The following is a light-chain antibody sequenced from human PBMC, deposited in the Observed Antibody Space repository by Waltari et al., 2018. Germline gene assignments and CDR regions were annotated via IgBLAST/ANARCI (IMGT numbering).Light chain of an antibody. J-gene: IGKJ3*01. CDR2: AAS. CDR3: QLYGNSPPLFT. CDR1: QSVASKY. V-gene: IGKV3-20*01. Sequence: EVVLTQSPGTLSLSPGERATLSCRASQSVASKYLAWSQQKPGQAPRLLISAASRRATGIPDKFSGSGSGTGFTLTISRLEPEDFAVYYCQLYGNSPPLFTFGPRTKVDIK.